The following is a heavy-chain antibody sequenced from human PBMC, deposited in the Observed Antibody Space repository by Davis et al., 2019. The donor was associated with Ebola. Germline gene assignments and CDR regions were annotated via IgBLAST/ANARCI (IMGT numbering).Heavy chain of an antibody. CDR1: GFAFSNYW. J-gene: IGHJ4*02. CDR3: ATQGVRYGDYPFDF. CDR2: LKGDSSAT. Sequence: GESLKISCAASGFAFSNYWMHWVRQAPGKGLVWVSRLKGDSSATNYADSVKGRFTISRDNAKNTVYLQMNSLRAEDTAVYYCATQGVRYGDYPFDFWGPGTLVTVSS. D-gene: IGHD4-17*01. V-gene: IGHV3-74*01.